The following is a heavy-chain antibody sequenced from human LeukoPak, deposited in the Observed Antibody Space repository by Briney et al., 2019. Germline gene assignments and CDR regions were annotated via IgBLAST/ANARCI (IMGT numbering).Heavy chain of an antibody. CDR2: IRYDGSNK. CDR3: AKPNGSSLDY. CDR1: GFTFSSYG. Sequence: PGGSLRLSCAASGFTFSSYGMHWVRQAPGKGLEWVAFIRYDGSNKYYADSVKGRFTISRDDSKNTLYLQMNSLRAEDTAGYYCAKPNGSSLDYWGQGTLVTVSS. J-gene: IGHJ4*02. V-gene: IGHV3-30*02. D-gene: IGHD2-15*01.